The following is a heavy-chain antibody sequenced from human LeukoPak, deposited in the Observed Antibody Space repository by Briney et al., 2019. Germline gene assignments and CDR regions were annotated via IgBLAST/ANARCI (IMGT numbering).Heavy chain of an antibody. J-gene: IGHJ4*02. Sequence: ASVKVSCKASGYTFTGYYMHWVRQAPGQGLEWMGWINPNSGGTNYAQKFQGRVTMTRDTSISTAYMELSRLRSDDTAVYYCARVEGIYYYDSSGLNFDYWGQGTLVTVSS. CDR2: INPNSGGT. CDR3: ARVEGIYYYDSSGLNFDY. V-gene: IGHV1-2*02. CDR1: GYTFTGYY. D-gene: IGHD3-22*01.